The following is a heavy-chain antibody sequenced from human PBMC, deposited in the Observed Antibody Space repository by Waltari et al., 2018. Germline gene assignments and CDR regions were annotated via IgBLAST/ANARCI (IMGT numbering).Heavy chain of an antibody. CDR1: GGSISSYY. Sequence: QVQLQESGPGLVKPSEPLSLTCTVSGGSISSYYWSWIRQPPGKGLEWIGYIYYSGSTNYNPSLKSRVTISVDTSKNQFSLKLSSVTAADTAVYYCARGLGPGWFDPWGQGTLVTVSS. CDR3: ARGLGPGWFDP. V-gene: IGHV4-59*01. CDR2: IYYSGST. D-gene: IGHD7-27*01. J-gene: IGHJ5*02.